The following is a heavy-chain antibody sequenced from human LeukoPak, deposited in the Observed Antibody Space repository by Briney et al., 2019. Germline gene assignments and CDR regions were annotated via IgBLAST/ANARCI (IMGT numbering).Heavy chain of an antibody. Sequence: GGSLRLSCAASGFTFSSYSMNWVRQAPGKGLEWVSSTSTSSSYIYYVDSVKGRFTISRDNAKNSLYLQMNSLRADDTAVYYCARGVGGYEGYFDYWGQGTLVTVSS. CDR2: TSTSSSYI. V-gene: IGHV3-21*01. CDR1: GFTFSSYS. D-gene: IGHD5-12*01. J-gene: IGHJ4*02. CDR3: ARGVGGYEGYFDY.